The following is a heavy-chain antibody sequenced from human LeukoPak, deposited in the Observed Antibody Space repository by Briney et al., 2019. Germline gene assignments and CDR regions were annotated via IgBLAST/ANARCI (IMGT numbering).Heavy chain of an antibody. CDR2: IIPIFGTA. Sequence: SVKVSCKASGGTFSSYAISWVRQAPGQGLEWMGGIIPIFGTANYAQKFQGRVTITADESTSTAYMELSSLRSEDTAVYYCAREVLGDIVVVPAAIRYFDYWGQGTLVTVSS. D-gene: IGHD2-2*01. V-gene: IGHV1-69*01. J-gene: IGHJ4*02. CDR1: GGTFSSYA. CDR3: AREVLGDIVVVPAAIRYFDY.